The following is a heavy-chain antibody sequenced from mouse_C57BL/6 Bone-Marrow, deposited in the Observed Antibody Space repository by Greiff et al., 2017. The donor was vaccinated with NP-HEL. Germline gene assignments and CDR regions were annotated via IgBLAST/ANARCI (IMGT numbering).Heavy chain of an antibody. CDR1: GYTFTSYW. Sequence: QVQLQQPGPELVMPGASVKLSCKASGYTFTSYWMHWVKQRPGQGLEWIGEIDPSDSYTNYNQKFKGKSTLTVDKSSSTAYMQLSSLTSEDSAVYYCAREDYYGSSGAYWGQGTLVTVSA. D-gene: IGHD1-1*01. CDR3: AREDYYGSSGAY. V-gene: IGHV1-69*01. CDR2: IDPSDSYT. J-gene: IGHJ3*01.